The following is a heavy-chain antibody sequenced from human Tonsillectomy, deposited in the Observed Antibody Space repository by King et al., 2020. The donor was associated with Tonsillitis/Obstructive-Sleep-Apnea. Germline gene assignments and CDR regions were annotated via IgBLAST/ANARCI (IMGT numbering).Heavy chain of an antibody. CDR2: ISSSSSYI. J-gene: IGHJ4*02. CDR3: AGGEGTGYYRPTNFDY. CDR1: GFTFSSYS. Sequence: VQLVESGGGLVKPGGSLRLSCAASGFTFSSYSMNWVRQAPGKGLEWVSSISSSSSYIYYADSVKGRFPISRENAKNSLYLQMNSLGGEETAVYYCAGGEGTGYYRPTNFDYWGQGTLVTVSS. D-gene: IGHD3/OR15-3a*01. V-gene: IGHV3-21*01.